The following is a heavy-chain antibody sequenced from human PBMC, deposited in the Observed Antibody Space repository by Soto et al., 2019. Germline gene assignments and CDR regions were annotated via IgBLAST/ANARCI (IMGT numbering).Heavy chain of an antibody. CDR2: ISGSGGST. D-gene: IGHD3-3*01. CDR3: AKEERSTTIFGVVIFPYYFDY. Sequence: GGSLRLSCATSGFTFSSYAMSWVRRAPGKGLEWVSAISGSGGSTYYADSVKGRFTISRDNSKNTLYLQMNSLRAEDTAVYYCAKEERSTTIFGVVIFPYYFDYWGQGTLVTVSS. J-gene: IGHJ4*02. CDR1: GFTFSSYA. V-gene: IGHV3-23*01.